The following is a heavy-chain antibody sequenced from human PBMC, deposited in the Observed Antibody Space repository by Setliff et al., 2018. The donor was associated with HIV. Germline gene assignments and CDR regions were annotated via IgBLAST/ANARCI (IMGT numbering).Heavy chain of an antibody. V-gene: IGHV4-59*08. CDR2: IYYSGST. J-gene: IGHJ4*02. CDR3: TIPASSLAPN. CDR1: GGSISSYY. Sequence: SETLSLTCTVSGGSISSYYWSWIRQPPGKGLEWIGYIYYSGSTNYNPSLKSRVTISVDTSKNQISLKLTSVTAADTAVYYCTIPASSLAPNWGRGTQVTVSS.